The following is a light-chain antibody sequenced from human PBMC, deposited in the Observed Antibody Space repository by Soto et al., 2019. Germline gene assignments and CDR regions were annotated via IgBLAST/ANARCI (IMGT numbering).Light chain of an antibody. J-gene: IGLJ1*01. CDR2: EVS. Sequence: QSALTQPASVPGSPGQSITISCTGTSSDVGGYNYVSWYQQHPGKAPKLMIYEVSNRPSGVSNRFSGSKSGNTASLTISGLQAEDEADYYCSSYTSSFYVFGTGTKLTVL. V-gene: IGLV2-14*01. CDR3: SSYTSSFYV. CDR1: SSDVGGYNY.